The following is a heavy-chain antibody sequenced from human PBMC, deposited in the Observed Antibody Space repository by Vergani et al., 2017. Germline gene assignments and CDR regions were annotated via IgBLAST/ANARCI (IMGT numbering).Heavy chain of an antibody. J-gene: IGHJ4*02. Sequence: QVQLVESGGGVVQPGRSLRLSCAASGFTFSSYGIHWVRQAPGKGLEWVAVIWYDGSNKYYADSVKGRFTISRDNSKNTLYLQMNSLRAEDTAVYYCARQFSSGWPYYFDYWGQGTLVTVSS. CDR2: IWYDGSNK. V-gene: IGHV3-33*01. CDR3: ARQFSSGWPYYFDY. CDR1: GFTFSSYG. D-gene: IGHD6-19*01.